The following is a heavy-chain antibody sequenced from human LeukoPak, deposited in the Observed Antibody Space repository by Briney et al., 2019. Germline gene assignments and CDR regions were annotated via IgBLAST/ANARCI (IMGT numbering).Heavy chain of an antibody. V-gene: IGHV3-74*01. CDR2: INSDGSST. J-gene: IGHJ6*02. Sequence: GGSLRLSCAASGFTFSSYWMHWVRQAPGKGLVWVSRINSDGSSTSYADSVKGRFTISRDNAKNTLYLQMNSLRAEDTAVYYCARGVTVTTYYYYGMDVWGQRTTVTVSS. CDR3: ARGVTVTTYYYYGMDV. D-gene: IGHD4-17*01. CDR1: GFTFSSYW.